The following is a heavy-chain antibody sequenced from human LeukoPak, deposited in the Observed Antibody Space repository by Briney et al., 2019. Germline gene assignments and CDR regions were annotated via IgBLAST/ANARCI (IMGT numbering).Heavy chain of an antibody. V-gene: IGHV4-59*01. Sequence: SESLSLTCSFSGDSISTYYWSWIRQSPGKGLEWIGYIYSSGNTDYNSSLKSRVTISVDTSKRQFSLRLSSVTATDTAVYYCARLRWQLVGPYFDYWGQGILVTVSS. CDR2: IYSSGNT. D-gene: IGHD1-26*01. CDR3: ARLRWQLVGPYFDY. CDR1: GDSISTYY. J-gene: IGHJ4*02.